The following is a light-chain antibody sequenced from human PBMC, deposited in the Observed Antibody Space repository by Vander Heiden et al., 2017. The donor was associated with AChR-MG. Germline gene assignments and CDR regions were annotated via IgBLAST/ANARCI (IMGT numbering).Light chain of an antibody. J-gene: IGLJ2*01. CDR2: QDS. Sequence: SSWLTPPPSGAVSPGQTASITCSGDKLGDKYACWYQQKPGQSPVLVISQDSTRRSGIPEGFAGSNSGNTATLTISEAQAMDEDDYCCQAWDSSSVVFGGGTKLTVL. CDR3: QAWDSSSVV. V-gene: IGLV3-1*01. CDR1: KLGDKY.